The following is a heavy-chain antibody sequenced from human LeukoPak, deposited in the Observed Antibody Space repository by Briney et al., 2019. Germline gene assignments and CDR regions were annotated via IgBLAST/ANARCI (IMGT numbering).Heavy chain of an antibody. CDR2: ISGYTGNT. V-gene: IGHV1-18*01. J-gene: IGHJ4*02. CDR3: VRDLNSAARSFFDY. D-gene: IGHD6-6*01. CDR1: GYTFISFG. Sequence: ASVKVSCKASGYTFISFGFSWVRQAPGQGPDWMGWISGYTGNTNYAQRFQGRVTMTTDTSTSTPYMELRTLRSDDTAVYYCVRDLNSAARSFFDYWSPGTLVTVSS.